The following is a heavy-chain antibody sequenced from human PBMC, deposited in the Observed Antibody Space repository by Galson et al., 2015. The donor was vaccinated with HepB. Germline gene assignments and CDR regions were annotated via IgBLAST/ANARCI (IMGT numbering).Heavy chain of an antibody. CDR3: ASSNSHYGSGSYLFDY. V-gene: IGHV1-69*02. Sequence: SVKVSCKASGGTFSSYTISWVRQAPGQGLEWMGRIIPILGIANYAQKFQGRVTITADKSTSTAYMELSSLRSEDTAVYYCASSNSHYGSGSYLFDYWGQGTLVTVSS. D-gene: IGHD3-10*01. CDR2: IIPILGIA. CDR1: GGTFSSYT. J-gene: IGHJ4*02.